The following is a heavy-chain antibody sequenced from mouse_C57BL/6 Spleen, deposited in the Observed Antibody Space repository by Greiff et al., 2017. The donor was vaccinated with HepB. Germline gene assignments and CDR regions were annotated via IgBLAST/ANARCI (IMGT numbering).Heavy chain of an antibody. CDR2: IDPSDRYT. D-gene: IGHD3-2*02. Sequence: QVQLQQPGAELVKPGASVKLSCKASGYTFTSYWMQWVKQRPGQGLEWIGEIDPSDRYTNYNQKFKGKATLTVDTSSSTAYMQLSSLSSEDSAVYYCARRDSSGYLFAYWGKGTLVTVSA. CDR3: ARRDSSGYLFAY. V-gene: IGHV1-50*01. J-gene: IGHJ3*01. CDR1: GYTFTSYW.